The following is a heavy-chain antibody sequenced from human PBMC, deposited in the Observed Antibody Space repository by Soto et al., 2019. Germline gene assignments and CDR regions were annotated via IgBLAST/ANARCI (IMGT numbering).Heavy chain of an antibody. CDR1: GGTFTNYC. CDR3: ALSPAPNIRLPLGTTGDWFDP. J-gene: IGHJ5*02. CDR2: IHPALDIP. D-gene: IGHD2-2*01. V-gene: IGHV1-69*02. Sequence: QVQLVQSGAEVKNPGSSVKVSCKTSGGTFTNYCIAWVRQVPGQGLEWMGRIHPALDIPTYAQRFQGRVIITADKSTTTAYMELNSLGSDDTAVYYCALSPAPNIRLPLGTTGDWFDPWGQGTLVTVSS.